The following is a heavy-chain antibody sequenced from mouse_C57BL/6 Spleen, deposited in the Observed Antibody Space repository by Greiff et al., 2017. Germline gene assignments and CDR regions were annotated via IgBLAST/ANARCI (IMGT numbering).Heavy chain of an antibody. CDR2: IYPGSGST. J-gene: IGHJ4*01. D-gene: IGHD1-1*01. CDR1: GYTFTSYW. Sequence: QVQLQQPGAELVKPGASVKMSCKASGYTFTSYWITWVKQRPGQGLEWIGDIYPGSGSTNYNEKFKSKATLTVDTSSSTAYMQLSSLTSEDSAVYYWARTGAFTTVVATDAMDYWGQGTSVTVSS. V-gene: IGHV1-55*01. CDR3: ARTGAFTTVVATDAMDY.